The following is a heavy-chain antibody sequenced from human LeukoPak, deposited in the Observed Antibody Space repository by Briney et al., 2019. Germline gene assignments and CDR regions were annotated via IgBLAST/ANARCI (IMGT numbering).Heavy chain of an antibody. CDR2: ISGNSVST. J-gene: IGHJ5*01. D-gene: IGHD6-13*01. CDR3: ARAYSSSWYDF. CDR1: GFTFSSYA. Sequence: GGSLRLSCAASGFTFSSYAMSWVRQAPAKGLEWVSGISGNSVSTYYADSVKGRFTISRDNSKNTLFLQMSSLRAEDTAVYYCARAYSSSWYDFWGQGTLVTVSS. V-gene: IGHV3-23*01.